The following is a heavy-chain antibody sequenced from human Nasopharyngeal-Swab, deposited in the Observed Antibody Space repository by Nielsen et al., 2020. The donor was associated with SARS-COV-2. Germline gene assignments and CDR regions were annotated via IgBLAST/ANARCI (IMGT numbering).Heavy chain of an antibody. CDR3: ASLLWFGELPSDYYYYGMDV. V-gene: IGHV3-11*04. Sequence: GESLKISCAASGFTFSDYYMSWIRQAPGKGLEWASYISSSGSTIYYADSVKGRFTISRDNAKNSLYLQMNSLRAEDTAVYYCASLLWFGELPSDYYYYGMDVWGQGTTVTVSS. J-gene: IGHJ6*02. D-gene: IGHD3-10*01. CDR2: ISSSGSTI. CDR1: GFTFSDYY.